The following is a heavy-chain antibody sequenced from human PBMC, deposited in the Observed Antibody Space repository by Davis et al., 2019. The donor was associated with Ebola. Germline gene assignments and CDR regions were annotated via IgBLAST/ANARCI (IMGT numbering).Heavy chain of an antibody. CDR2: IKQDGSEK. CDR3: ARDFTYGDYSDY. J-gene: IGHJ4*02. CDR1: GFTFSSYW. D-gene: IGHD4-17*01. V-gene: IGHV3-7*01. Sequence: PGGSLRLSCAASGFTFSSYWMSWVRQAPGKGLEWVANIKQDGSEKYYVDSVKGRFTISRDDAKNSLYLQMNSLRAEDTAMYYCARDFTYGDYSDYWGQGTLVTVSS.